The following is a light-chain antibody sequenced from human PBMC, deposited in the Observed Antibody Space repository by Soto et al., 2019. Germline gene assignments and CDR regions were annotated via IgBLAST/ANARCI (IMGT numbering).Light chain of an antibody. CDR2: YAS. CDR1: QDIRFF. J-gene: IGKJ2*01. CDR3: QESYIAPYT. Sequence: MTQSPSSLSASLGDRVIITXRTSQDIRFFLNWYRQKPGEAPELLIYYASTLQSGVSSRFNGSGSGTEFTLSMSSLQPEDSAIYYCQESYIAPYTFGQGTKL. V-gene: IGKV1-39*01.